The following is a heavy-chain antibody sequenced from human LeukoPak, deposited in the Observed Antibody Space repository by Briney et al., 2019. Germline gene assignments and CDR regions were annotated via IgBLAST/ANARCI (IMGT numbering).Heavy chain of an antibody. D-gene: IGHD3-16*01. CDR2: ISYSGNT. CDR1: GGSISKFY. J-gene: IGHJ4*02. V-gene: IGHV4-59*08. CDR3: ARHTTHGDYNPNDY. Sequence: PSETLSLTCTVSGGSISKFYWSWIRQPPGKELGWIGYISYSGNTDSNPSLKSRVTISVDTSKNQFSLKLSSVTAADTAVYYCARHTTHGDYNPNDYWGQGTLVTVSS.